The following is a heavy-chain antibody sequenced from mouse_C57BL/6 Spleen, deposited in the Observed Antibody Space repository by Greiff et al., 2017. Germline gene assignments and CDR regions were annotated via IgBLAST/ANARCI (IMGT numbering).Heavy chain of an antibody. CDR2: INYDGSST. CDR3: AREWGMVPYAMDY. CDR1: GFTFSDYY. V-gene: IGHV5-16*01. Sequence: EVKLVESEGGLVQPGSSMKLSCTASGFTFSDYYMAWVRQVPEKGLEWVANINYDGSSTYYLDSLKSRFIISRDNAKNILYPQMSSLKSEDTATYYCAREWGMVPYAMDYWGQGTSVTVSS. D-gene: IGHD2-10*02. J-gene: IGHJ4*01.